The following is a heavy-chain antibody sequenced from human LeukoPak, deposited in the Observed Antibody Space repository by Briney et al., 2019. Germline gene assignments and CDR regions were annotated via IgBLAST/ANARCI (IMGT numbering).Heavy chain of an antibody. CDR1: GYMFTGYY. CDR3: ARGYCSGDCFTLFDY. J-gene: IGHJ4*02. CDR2: INPNSGGT. V-gene: IGHV1-2*02. Sequence: EASVKVSCKACGYMFTGYYMHWVRQAPGQGLEWMGWINPNSGGTNYAQKFQGRVTMTRDTSISTAYMELSSLRSDDTAVYYCARGYCSGDCFTLFDYWGQGTLVTVSS. D-gene: IGHD2-21*02.